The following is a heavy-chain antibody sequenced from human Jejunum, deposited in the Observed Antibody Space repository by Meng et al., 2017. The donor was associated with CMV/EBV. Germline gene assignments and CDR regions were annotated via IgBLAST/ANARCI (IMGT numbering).Heavy chain of an antibody. CDR2: MSPTASS. J-gene: IGHJ4*02. CDR1: SVGICPW. CDR3: ARGRSTWTTSYEGSFDY. Sequence: SVGICPWWSWVRPSPGMGLEWVGVMSPTASSKFNPSRKGRVAMSLDPSRNQFSLQLASVTAADTAVYYCARGRSTWTTSYEGSFDYWGQGILVTVSS. V-gene: IGHV4-4*02. D-gene: IGHD3-16*01.